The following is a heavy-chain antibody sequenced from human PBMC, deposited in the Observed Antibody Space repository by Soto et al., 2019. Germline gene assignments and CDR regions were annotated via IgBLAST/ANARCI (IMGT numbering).Heavy chain of an antibody. V-gene: IGHV1-2*02. CDR3: ARGGGVGVAGSAAFDM. J-gene: IGHJ3*02. Sequence: QLHLVQSGAVVKKPGASVTVSCSASGYPVTAYYMHWVRQAPGRGLEWMGGINPATGAAKYTQTFPGRVTMTGDTSTSTVFMELSGLTSEATAVFYCARGGGVGVAGSAAFDMWGQGTLVTVSS. CDR1: GYPVTAYY. D-gene: IGHD3-3*01. CDR2: INPATGAA.